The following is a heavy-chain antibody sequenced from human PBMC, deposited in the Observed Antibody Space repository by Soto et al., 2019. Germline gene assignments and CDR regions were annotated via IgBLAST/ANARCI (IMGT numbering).Heavy chain of an antibody. D-gene: IGHD3-16*02. CDR3: ARDRYITVMNYDYYGMDV. CDR2: IYTSGST. Sequence: SETLSLTCTVSGGSISSYYWSWIRQPAGKGLEWIGRIYTSGSTNYNPSLKSRVTMSVDTSKNQFSLKLSSVTAADTAVYYCARDRYITVMNYDYYGMDVWGQGTTVTVSS. J-gene: IGHJ6*02. CDR1: GGSISSYY. V-gene: IGHV4-4*07.